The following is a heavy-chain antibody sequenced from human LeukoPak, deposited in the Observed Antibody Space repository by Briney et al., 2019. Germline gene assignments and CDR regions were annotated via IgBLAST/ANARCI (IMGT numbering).Heavy chain of an antibody. D-gene: IGHD5-12*01. CDR2: ISSSSSYI. CDR3: ARDPYSGYEDAFDI. CDR1: GFTFSIYS. J-gene: IGHJ3*02. V-gene: IGHV3-21*01. Sequence: GGSLRLSCAASGFTFSIYSMNWVRQAPGKGLEWVSSISSSSSYIYYADSVKGRFTISRDNAKNSLYLQMNSLRAEDTAVYYCARDPYSGYEDAFDIWGQGTMVTVSS.